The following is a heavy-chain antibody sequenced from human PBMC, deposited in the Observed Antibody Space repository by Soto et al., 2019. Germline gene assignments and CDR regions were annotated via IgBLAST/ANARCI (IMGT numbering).Heavy chain of an antibody. V-gene: IGHV1-69*01. CDR1: GGTFSSYG. Sequence: QVLLVQSGAEVKKPGSSVKVSCKASGGTFSSYGVSWVRQCPGQGLEWMGAIIPVLGTANYAQKFQGRVTITADESTTTAYMELSSLRLEDTATYFCARDSSAYYDVMFGEHWCDPWGQGTLVTVSS. CDR3: ARDSSAYYDVMFGEHWCDP. CDR2: IIPVLGTA. J-gene: IGHJ5*02. D-gene: IGHD3-10*02.